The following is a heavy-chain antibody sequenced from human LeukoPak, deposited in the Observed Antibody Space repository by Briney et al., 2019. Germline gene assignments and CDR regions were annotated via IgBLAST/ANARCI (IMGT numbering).Heavy chain of an antibody. CDR1: GGSISSYY. V-gene: IGHV4-34*01. Sequence: SETLSLTCTVSGGSISSYYWSWIRQPPGKGLEWIGEINHSGSTNYNPSLKSRVTISVDTSKNQFSLKLSSVTAADTAVYYCARGRIAARYYDYWGQGTLVTVSS. J-gene: IGHJ4*02. CDR3: ARGRIAARYYDY. D-gene: IGHD6-6*01. CDR2: INHSGST.